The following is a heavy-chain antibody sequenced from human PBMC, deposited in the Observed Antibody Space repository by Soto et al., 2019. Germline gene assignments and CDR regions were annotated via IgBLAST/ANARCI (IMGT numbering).Heavy chain of an antibody. Sequence: QVPLVQSGAEVKKPGASVKFSCKASGYTFTSYAMHWVRQAPGQRLEWMGWINAGNGNTKYSQKFQGRVTITRDTSASTAYMELSSLRSEDTAVYYCARVGCSSTSCYLLPFDYWGQGTLVTVSS. D-gene: IGHD2-2*01. V-gene: IGHV1-3*01. CDR3: ARVGCSSTSCYLLPFDY. J-gene: IGHJ4*02. CDR1: GYTFTSYA. CDR2: INAGNGNT.